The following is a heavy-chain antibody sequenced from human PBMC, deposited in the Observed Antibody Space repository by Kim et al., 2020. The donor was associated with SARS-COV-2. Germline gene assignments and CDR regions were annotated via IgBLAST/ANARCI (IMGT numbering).Heavy chain of an antibody. CDR1: GGSISSYY. CDR2: IYYSGST. Sequence: SETLSLICTVSGGSISSYYWSWIRQPPGKGLEWIGYIYYSGSTNSNPSLKSRVTISVDTSKNQFSLKLSSVTAADTAVYYCARGNSWYYFDYWGQGALVTVSS. V-gene: IGHV4-59*01. CDR3: ARGNSWYYFDY. D-gene: IGHD6-13*01. J-gene: IGHJ4*02.